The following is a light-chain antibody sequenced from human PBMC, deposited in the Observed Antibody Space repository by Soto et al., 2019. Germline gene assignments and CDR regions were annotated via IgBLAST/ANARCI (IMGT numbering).Light chain of an antibody. CDR2: DVT. J-gene: IGLJ1*01. CDR3: ASYTTSSTYV. Sequence: QSALTQPASVSGSPGQSIAISCTGTSSDVGGFNYVSWYQQHPGKAPKLLIYDVTSRPSGVSDRFSGPKSANTASLTISGLQAEDEADYYCASYTTSSTYVFGTGTKLTVL. V-gene: IGLV2-14*03. CDR1: SSDVGGFNY.